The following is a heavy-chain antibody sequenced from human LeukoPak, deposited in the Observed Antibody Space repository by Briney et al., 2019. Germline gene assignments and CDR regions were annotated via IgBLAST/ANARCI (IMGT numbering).Heavy chain of an antibody. CDR1: GYTFMSYG. J-gene: IGHJ3*02. CDR3: ARGQEFFATSGSYLGFGAFAT. D-gene: IGHD3-22*01. CDR2: ISLYNDNT. V-gene: IGHV1-18*01. Sequence: GASVKVSCKASGYTFMSYGIAWVRQAPGKGLEWMGWISLYNDNTNYAQKFQGRVTMTADTSASTVYMDLRSLRSDDTALYYCARGQEFFATSGSYLGFGAFATWGQGTMVAVSS.